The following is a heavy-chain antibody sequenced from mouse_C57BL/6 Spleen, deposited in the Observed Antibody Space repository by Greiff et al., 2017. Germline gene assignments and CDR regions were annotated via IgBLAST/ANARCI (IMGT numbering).Heavy chain of an antibody. J-gene: IGHJ2*01. Sequence: VQLQQSVAELVRPGASVMLSCTASGFNIKNTYMHWVKQRPEQGLEWIGRIDPANGNTKYAPKFQGKATITAETSSNTAYLQLSSLTAEDTAIYYCARGGYYYGSSLDYWGQGTTLTVSS. CDR2: IDPANGNT. D-gene: IGHD1-1*01. V-gene: IGHV14-3*01. CDR1: GFNIKNTY. CDR3: ARGGYYYGSSLDY.